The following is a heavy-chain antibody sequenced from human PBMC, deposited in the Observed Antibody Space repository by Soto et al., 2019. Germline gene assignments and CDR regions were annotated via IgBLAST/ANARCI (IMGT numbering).Heavy chain of an antibody. CDR2: ISSSSSYI. D-gene: IGHD3-3*01. Sequence: GGSLRLSCAASGFTFSSYSMDWVRQAPGKGLEWVSSISSSSSYIYYADSVKGRFTISRDNSKNTLYLQMNSLRAEDTAVYYCARGHYDFWSGYYSYYYGMDVWGQGTTVTVSS. V-gene: IGHV3-21*01. J-gene: IGHJ6*02. CDR3: ARGHYDFWSGYYSYYYGMDV. CDR1: GFTFSSYS.